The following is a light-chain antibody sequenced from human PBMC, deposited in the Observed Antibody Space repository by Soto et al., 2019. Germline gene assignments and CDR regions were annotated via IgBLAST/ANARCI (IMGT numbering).Light chain of an antibody. V-gene: IGKV3-20*01. CDR3: QQYGSSPPLT. J-gene: IGKJ4*01. Sequence: EIVLTQSPGTLSLSPGERATLSCRARQSVSSNYLAWYQQKPGQAPRLLIYGASSTATGIPDRFSGSGSGTDFTLTISRLEPEDFVVYDCQQYGSSPPLTFGGGTKVEIK. CDR2: GAS. CDR1: QSVSSNY.